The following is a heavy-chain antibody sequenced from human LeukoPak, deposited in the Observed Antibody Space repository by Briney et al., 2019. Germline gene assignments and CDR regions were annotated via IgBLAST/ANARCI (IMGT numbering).Heavy chain of an antibody. Sequence: GGSLRLSCAASGFTFSSYWMSWVRQAPGKGLEWVSIISAGADSTYYADSVKGRFTISRDNSKNTLYLQMNSLRAEDTAVYYCARGCSSTSCYRLLGPSDYWGQGTLVTVSS. J-gene: IGHJ4*02. CDR3: ARGCSSTSCYRLLGPSDY. D-gene: IGHD2-2*01. V-gene: IGHV3-23*01. CDR1: GFTFSSYW. CDR2: ISAGADST.